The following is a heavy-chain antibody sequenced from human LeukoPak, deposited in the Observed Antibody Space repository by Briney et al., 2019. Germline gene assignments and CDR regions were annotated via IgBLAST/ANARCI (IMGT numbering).Heavy chain of an antibody. V-gene: IGHV4-39*01. CDR3: ARHLGPTDRYYYYYMDV. J-gene: IGHJ6*03. Sequence: SETLSLTCTVSGSSISSSSYYWGWTRQPPGKGLEWIGSIYYSGSTYYNPSLKSRVTISVDTSKNQFSLKLSSVTAADTAVYYCARHLGPTDRYYYYYMDVWGKGTTVTVSS. CDR2: IYYSGST. CDR1: GSSISSSSYY. D-gene: IGHD3-16*01.